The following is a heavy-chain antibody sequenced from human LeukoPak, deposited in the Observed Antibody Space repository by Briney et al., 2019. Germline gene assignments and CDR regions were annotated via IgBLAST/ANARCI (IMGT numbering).Heavy chain of an antibody. CDR1: GGSISSGGYY. Sequence: SETLSLTCTVSGGSISSGGYYWSWIRQPPGKGLEWVGYIYYSGSTYYNPSLKSRVTISVDTSKNQFSLKLSSVTAADTAVYYCARHSGSYDPDYWGQGTLVTVSS. D-gene: IGHD1-26*01. J-gene: IGHJ4*02. CDR3: ARHSGSYDPDY. V-gene: IGHV4-31*03. CDR2: IYYSGST.